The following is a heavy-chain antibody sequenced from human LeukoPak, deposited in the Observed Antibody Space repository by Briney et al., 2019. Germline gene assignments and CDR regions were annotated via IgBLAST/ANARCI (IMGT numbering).Heavy chain of an antibody. CDR2: ISSSGSTI. J-gene: IGHJ6*03. Sequence: GGSLRLSCAASGFTFSSYEMNWVRQAPGKGLEWVSYISSSGSTIYYADSVKGRFTISRDNAKNSLYLQMNSLRADDTAVYYCARKRGYFYYMDVWGKGTTVTVSS. CDR3: ARKRGYFYYMDV. V-gene: IGHV3-48*03. CDR1: GFTFSSYE.